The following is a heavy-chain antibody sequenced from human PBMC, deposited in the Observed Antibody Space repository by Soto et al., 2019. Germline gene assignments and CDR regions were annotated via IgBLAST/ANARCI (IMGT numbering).Heavy chain of an antibody. CDR1: GFTFSSYA. CDR2: ISYDGSNK. V-gene: IGHV3-30*18. D-gene: IGHD6-6*01. Sequence: GGSLRLSCAASGFTFSSYAMHWVRQAPGKGLEWVAFISYDGSNKYYAGSVMGRFTISRDNSKNTLYLQMNSLRAEDTALYYCAKDTSSSSAEYFHHWGQGTLVTVSS. J-gene: IGHJ1*01. CDR3: AKDTSSSSAEYFHH.